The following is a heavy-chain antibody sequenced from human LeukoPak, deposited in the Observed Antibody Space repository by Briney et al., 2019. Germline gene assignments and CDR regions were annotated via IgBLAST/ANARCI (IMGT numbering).Heavy chain of an antibody. D-gene: IGHD6-19*01. CDR3: GGYSSGWYDY. CDR1: GFTFSTYA. V-gene: IGHV3-23*01. Sequence: GGSLRLSCAASGFTFSTYAMSWVRQAPGKGLEWVSAIGNSGSSTHYADSVKGRFSISRDNFKNTLYLQMNSLRAEDTAVYYCGGYSSGWYDYWGQGTLVTVSS. CDR2: IGNSGSST. J-gene: IGHJ4*02.